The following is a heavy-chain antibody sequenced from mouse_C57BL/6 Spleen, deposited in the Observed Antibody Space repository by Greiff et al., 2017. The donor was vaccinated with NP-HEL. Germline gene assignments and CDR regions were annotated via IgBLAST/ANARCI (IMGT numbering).Heavy chain of an antibody. CDR3: ARRDYYYGSSYYYAMDY. Sequence: VQLQQSGPELVKSGASVKISCKASGYTFTDYYMNWVKQSHGKSLEWIGDINPNNGGTSYNQKFKGKATLTVDKSSSTAYMELRSLTSEDSAVYYCARRDYYYGSSYYYAMDYWGQGTSVTVSS. CDR2: INPNNGGT. D-gene: IGHD1-1*01. V-gene: IGHV1-26*01. J-gene: IGHJ4*01. CDR1: GYTFTDYY.